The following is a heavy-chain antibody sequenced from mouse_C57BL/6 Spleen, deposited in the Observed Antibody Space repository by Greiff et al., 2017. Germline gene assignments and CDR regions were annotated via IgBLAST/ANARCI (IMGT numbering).Heavy chain of an antibody. CDR1: GYAFSSSW. D-gene: IGHD2-1*01. J-gene: IGHJ4*01. Sequence: VQLQQSGPELVKPGASVKISCKASGYAFSSSWMNWVKQRPGKGLEWIGRIYPGDGDTNYNGKFKGKATLTADKSSSTAYMQLSSLTSEDSAVYFCARLGYGNYDYAMDYWGQGTSVTVSS. V-gene: IGHV1-82*01. CDR3: ARLGYGNYDYAMDY. CDR2: IYPGDGDT.